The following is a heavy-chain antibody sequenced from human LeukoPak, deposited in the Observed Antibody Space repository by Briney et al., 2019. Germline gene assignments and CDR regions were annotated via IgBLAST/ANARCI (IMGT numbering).Heavy chain of an antibody. CDR3: ATYTHWVAGDV. V-gene: IGHV3-7*01. D-gene: IGHD3-16*01. CDR1: GFTFSESW. J-gene: IGHJ6*02. CDR2: MNQDGSEK. Sequence: PGGSLRLSCAATGFTFSESWMSWVRQAPGKGLEWVANMNQDGSEKDYVDSVKGRFTISRDNARESLYLQMSSLRAEDTAVYYCATYTHWVAGDVWGHGTTVTVSS.